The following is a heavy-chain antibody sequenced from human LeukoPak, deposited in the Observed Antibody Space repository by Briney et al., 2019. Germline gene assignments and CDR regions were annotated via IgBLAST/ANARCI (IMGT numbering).Heavy chain of an antibody. D-gene: IGHD3-16*01. CDR3: ARDLWGVAVSGAGKDL. CDR1: GVFFSNDV. CDR2: ISDDGSGK. J-gene: IGHJ6*02. V-gene: IGHV3-30*04. Sequence: GGSLRLSCVGAGVFFSNDVIHWVREAPGEGRGWGSMISDDGSGKHYADSVGGRLTISRDNSKNTVYLQMDSLTAEDTAIYYCARDLWGVAVSGAGKDLWGQGTTVTVSS.